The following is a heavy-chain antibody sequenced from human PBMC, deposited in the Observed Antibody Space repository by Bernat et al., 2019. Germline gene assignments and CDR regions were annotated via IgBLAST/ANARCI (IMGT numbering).Heavy chain of an antibody. CDR1: GFTFSSYS. CDR2: ISSSSSYT. Sequence: EVQLVESGGGLVQPGGSLRLSCAASGFTFSSYSMNWVRQAPGKGLEWVSYISSSSSYTNYADSVKGRFTISRDNAKNSLYLQMNSLRAEDTAVYYCARVGYSSRGNDYWGQGTLVTVSS. D-gene: IGHD6-13*01. CDR3: ARVGYSSRGNDY. J-gene: IGHJ4*02. V-gene: IGHV3-48*04.